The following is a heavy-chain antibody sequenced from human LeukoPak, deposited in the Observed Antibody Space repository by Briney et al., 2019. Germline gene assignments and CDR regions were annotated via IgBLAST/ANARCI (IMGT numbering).Heavy chain of an antibody. CDR3: ARGAVAGIWGLVF. CDR2: IIPIFGTA. D-gene: IGHD6-19*01. Sequence: ASAKVSCKASGGTFSSYAISWVRQAPGQGLEWMGGIIPIFGTANYAQKFQGRVTITADESTSTAYMELSSLRSEDTAVYYCARGAVAGIWGLVFWGQGTLVTVSS. V-gene: IGHV1-69*13. CDR1: GGTFSSYA. J-gene: IGHJ4*02.